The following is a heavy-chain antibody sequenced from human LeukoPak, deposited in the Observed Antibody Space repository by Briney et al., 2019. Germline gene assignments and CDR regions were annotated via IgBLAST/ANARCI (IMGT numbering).Heavy chain of an antibody. J-gene: IGHJ6*03. Sequence: SETLSLTCAGYGWSFIGYYLSWIRQPPGKGLDGMGEINHSGTTNYNPSHKNRVTLSVDTSKTQFSLKLRSVTAADTAVYYGARGIAAHGGYYYYYYYMDVWGKGTTVTVSS. V-gene: IGHV4-34*01. CDR3: ARGIAAHGGYYYYYYYMDV. CDR1: GWSFIGYY. CDR2: INHSGTT. D-gene: IGHD6-6*01.